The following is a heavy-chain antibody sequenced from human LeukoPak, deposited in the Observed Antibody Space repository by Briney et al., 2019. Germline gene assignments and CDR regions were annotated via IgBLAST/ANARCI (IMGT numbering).Heavy chain of an antibody. CDR1: GGSISSSSYY. J-gene: IGHJ4*02. V-gene: IGHV4-39*01. D-gene: IGHD1-26*01. Sequence: PSETLSLTCPVSGGSISSSSYYWGWIRKPPGKGLEWIGSIYYSGSTYYNPSLKSRVTISVDTSKNQLSLKLSSMTAADTAVYYCSRQSWSWHHVDYWGQGTLVTVSS. CDR3: SRQSWSWHHVDY. CDR2: IYYSGST.